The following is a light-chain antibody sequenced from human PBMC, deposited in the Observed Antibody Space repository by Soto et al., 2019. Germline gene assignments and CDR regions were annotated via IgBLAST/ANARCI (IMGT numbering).Light chain of an antibody. J-gene: IGLJ2*01. CDR3: SSYTSSSTLEV. CDR2: DVS. CDR1: SSDVGGYNY. Sequence: QSVLTQPASVSGSPGQSITISCTGTSSDVGGYNYVSWYQQHPGKAPKLMIYDVSNRPSGVSNRFSGSKSGNTASLTISGLQAEDEADDYCSSYTSSSTLEVFGGGTQLTVL. V-gene: IGLV2-14*01.